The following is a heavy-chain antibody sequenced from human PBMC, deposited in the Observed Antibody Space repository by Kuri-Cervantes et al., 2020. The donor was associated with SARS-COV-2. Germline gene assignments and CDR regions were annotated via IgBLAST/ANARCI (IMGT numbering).Heavy chain of an antibody. V-gene: IGHV3-11*06. Sequence: GESLKISCAASGFSFSDYYMIWIRQAPGKGLEWVSYISSSTTYTNHADSVKGRFTISRDNAKNSLYLQMNSLRAEDTAVYYCARDLVPAAMLDYWGQGTLVTVSS. J-gene: IGHJ4*02. CDR2: ISSSTTYT. CDR1: GFSFSDYY. D-gene: IGHD2-2*01. CDR3: ARDLVPAAMLDY.